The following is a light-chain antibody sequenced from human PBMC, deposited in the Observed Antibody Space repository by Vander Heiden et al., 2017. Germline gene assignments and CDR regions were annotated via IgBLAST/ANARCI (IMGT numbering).Light chain of an antibody. CDR1: SSNIGNNY. CDR3: AAWDDRLGWM. V-gene: IGLV1-47*01. CDR2: RNN. J-gene: IGLJ3*02. Sequence: QSVLTQPPSASGTPGQRVTISCSGSSSNIGNNYVYWYQQGTGTAPKLLIHRNNQRASGVPDRFSGSKSGTSASLAISGLRSEDEADYYCAAWDDRLGWMFGGGTKLTVL.